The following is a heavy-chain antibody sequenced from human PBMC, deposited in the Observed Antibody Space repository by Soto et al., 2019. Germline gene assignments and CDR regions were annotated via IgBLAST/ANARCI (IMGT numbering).Heavy chain of an antibody. CDR3: ARQSSSGWPNWFDP. V-gene: IGHV3-21*01. J-gene: IGHJ5*02. Sequence: GGSLRLSCAASGFTVSSNYMSWVRQAPGKGLEWVSSISSSSSYIYYADSVKGRFTISRDNAKNSLYLQMNSLRAEDTAVYYCARQSSSGWPNWFDPWGQGTLVTVSS. D-gene: IGHD6-19*01. CDR1: GFTVSSNY. CDR2: ISSSSSYI.